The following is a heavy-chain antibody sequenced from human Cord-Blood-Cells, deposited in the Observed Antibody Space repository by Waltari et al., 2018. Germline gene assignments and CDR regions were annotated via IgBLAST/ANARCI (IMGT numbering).Heavy chain of an antibody. J-gene: IGHJ3*02. V-gene: IGHV3-15*01. CDR3: TAVVPAAPILTDYYDAFDI. CDR2: IKSKTAGGKT. CDR1: GFTFSNAW. D-gene: IGHD2-2*01. Sequence: EVQLVESGGGLVKPGGSLRLPCAASGFTFSNAWMSWVRQDPGKGPGWVGRIKSKTAGGKTDYAAHVKSRFTISRDDSKNTLYLQMKSQKTEDTALYYCTAVVPAAPILTDYYDAFDIWGQGTMVTVSS.